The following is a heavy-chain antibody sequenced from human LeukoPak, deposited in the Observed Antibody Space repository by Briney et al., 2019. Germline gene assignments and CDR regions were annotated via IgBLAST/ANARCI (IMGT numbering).Heavy chain of an antibody. J-gene: IGHJ4*02. CDR1: GFTFSGYA. D-gene: IGHD3-22*01. CDR2: ISGSGAST. CDR3: AKEWGTYYYDSSGYL. V-gene: IGHV3-23*01. Sequence: GGSLRLSCAASGFTFSGYAMSWVRQAPGKGLEWVSAISGSGASTYYADSVRGRFTISRDNSKNTLYLQMNSLRAEDTAVYYCAKEWGTYYYDSSGYLWGQGTLVTVSS.